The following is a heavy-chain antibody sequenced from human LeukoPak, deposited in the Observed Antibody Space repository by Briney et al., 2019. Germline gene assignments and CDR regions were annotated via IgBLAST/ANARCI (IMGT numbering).Heavy chain of an antibody. CDR2: ISWNSGSI. Sequence: PGRSLRLSCAASGFAFDDYAMHWVRQAPGKGLEWVSGISWNSGSIVYGDSVKGRFTLSRDNAKNTLFLQMTNLKAEDTALYYCARGGYYDNSGYPYWGQGTLVTVSS. CDR3: ARGGYYDNSGYPY. CDR1: GFAFDDYA. D-gene: IGHD3-22*01. V-gene: IGHV3-9*01. J-gene: IGHJ4*02.